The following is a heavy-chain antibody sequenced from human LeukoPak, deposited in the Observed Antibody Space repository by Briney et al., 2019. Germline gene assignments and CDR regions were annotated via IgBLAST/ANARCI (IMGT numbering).Heavy chain of an antibody. CDR3: ARVIAHCTNGVCYYHDAFDI. CDR1: GGSISSYY. J-gene: IGHJ3*02. Sequence: PSETLSLTCTVSGGSISSYYWSWIRQPAGKGLEWIGRIYTSGSTNYNPSLKSRVTMSVDTSKNQFSLKLSSVTAADTAVYYCARVIAHCTNGVCYYHDAFDIWGQGTMVTVSS. D-gene: IGHD2-8*01. V-gene: IGHV4-4*07. CDR2: IYTSGST.